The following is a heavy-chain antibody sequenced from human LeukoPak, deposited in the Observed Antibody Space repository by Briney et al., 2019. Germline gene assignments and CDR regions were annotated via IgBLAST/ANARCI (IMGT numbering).Heavy chain of an antibody. CDR3: ARYRWVENYYMDV. CDR1: GGTFSSYA. CDR2: IIPILGIA. V-gene: IGHV1-69*04. J-gene: IGHJ6*03. D-gene: IGHD2-15*01. Sequence: RASVKVSCKPSGGTFSSYAINWVRQAPGQGLEWMGRIIPILGIANYAQKFQGRVTITADKSTSTAYMELSSLRSEDTSVYDCARYRWVENYYMDVWGKGTTVTVSS.